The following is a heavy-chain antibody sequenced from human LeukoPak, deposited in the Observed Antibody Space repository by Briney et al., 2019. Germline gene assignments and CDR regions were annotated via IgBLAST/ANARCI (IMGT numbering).Heavy chain of an antibody. CDR3: ARALTYGDFNY. CDR1: GFNVSTNY. D-gene: IGHD3-3*01. J-gene: IGHJ4*02. CDR2: IYSGGST. V-gene: IGHV3-53*01. Sequence: PGGSLRLSCAASGFNVSTNYMSWVRQAPGKGLEWVSVIYSGGSTYYADSVKGRFTISRDNSKNTLYLQMNSLRAEDTAVYYCARALTYGDFNYWGQGTLVTVSS.